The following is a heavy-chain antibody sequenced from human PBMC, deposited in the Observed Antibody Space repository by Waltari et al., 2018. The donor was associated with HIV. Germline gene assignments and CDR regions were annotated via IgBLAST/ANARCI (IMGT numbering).Heavy chain of an antibody. V-gene: IGHV4-4*07. D-gene: IGHD3-3*01. Sequence: QVQLPESGPGLLQPSETLSLTCTVSGGSITSYYWSWSRQPAGKGLEWIGRIYSSGSTNSNPSLNRRITMAVETSKNMFSLKVSSVTAADTAVDYCAREDYDFWSGYNYNWFDPWGQGTLVTVSS. J-gene: IGHJ5*02. CDR1: GGSITSYY. CDR3: AREDYDFWSGYNYNWFDP. CDR2: IYSSGST.